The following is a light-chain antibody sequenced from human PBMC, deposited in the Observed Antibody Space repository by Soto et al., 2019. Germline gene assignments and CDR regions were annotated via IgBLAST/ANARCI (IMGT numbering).Light chain of an antibody. CDR1: RTDFGIYNR. J-gene: IGLJ1*01. Sequence: SLPTQPPAVPVSHGQTVTISWTGARTDFGIYNRVSWYQQHPGTAAKLRIYESRNRPSGVPHRFPGSKYGNTASLTISGLQAADEADYYCSLYTSETTYVYGTGTTVTVL. V-gene: IGLV2-18*01. CDR3: SLYTSETTYV. CDR2: ESR.